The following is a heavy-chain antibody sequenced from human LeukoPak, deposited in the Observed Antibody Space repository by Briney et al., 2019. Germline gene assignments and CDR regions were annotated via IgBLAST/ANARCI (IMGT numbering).Heavy chain of an antibody. CDR2: IIPIFGTA. V-gene: IGHV1-69*05. CDR3: ARASPAGYGMDV. Sequence: SVKVSCKASGGTFSSYAISWVRQAPGQGLEWMGGIIPIFGTANYAQKFQGWVTMTRDTSISTAYMELSRLRSDDTAVYYCARASPAGYGMDVWGQGTTVTVSS. D-gene: IGHD2-2*01. J-gene: IGHJ6*02. CDR1: GGTFSSYA.